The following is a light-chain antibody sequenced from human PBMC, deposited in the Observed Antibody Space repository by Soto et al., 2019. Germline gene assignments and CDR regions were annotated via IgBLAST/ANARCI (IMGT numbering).Light chain of an antibody. CDR3: QQYGTSRT. CDR1: QSVSSS. J-gene: IGKJ4*01. V-gene: IGKV3-20*01. Sequence: EIVLTQSPGTLSLSPGERATLSCRASQSVSSSLAWYQQKFGQAPRLLIYGASSRATGIPDRFSGSGSGTDFTLTIRRLEAEDFAVYYCQQYGTSRTFGGGTKVEIK. CDR2: GAS.